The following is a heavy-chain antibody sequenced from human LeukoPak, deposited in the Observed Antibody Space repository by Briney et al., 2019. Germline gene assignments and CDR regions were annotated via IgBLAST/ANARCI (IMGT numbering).Heavy chain of an antibody. Sequence: GESLKISCKGSGRRFTSYWIGWLHQMPGKGLEWMGIIYPGDSDTRYSPSFQGQVTISADKSLSTAYLQWSSLKASDTAMYYCARLRGYRYGHLDYWVQGTLVTVSS. CDR2: IYPGDSDT. D-gene: IGHD5-18*01. J-gene: IGHJ4*02. CDR3: ARLRGYRYGHLDY. CDR1: GRRFTSYW. V-gene: IGHV5-51*07.